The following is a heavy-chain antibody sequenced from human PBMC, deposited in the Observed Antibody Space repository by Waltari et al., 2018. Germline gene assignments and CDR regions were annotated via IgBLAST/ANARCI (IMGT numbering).Heavy chain of an antibody. CDR1: GHSIAGYY. CDR3: AREIYGGNSRPYDY. CDR2: SYYNGNT. J-gene: IGHJ4*02. Sequence: QVQLQESGPGLVKPSETLSLTCTVSGHSIAGYYWCWLLQPPGKGLEWIGHSYYNGNTDYNPALKSRVTISVDTSKNQFSLKLSSVTAADTAVYYCAREIYGGNSRPYDYWGQGTLVTVSS. D-gene: IGHD4-17*01. V-gene: IGHV4-59*01.